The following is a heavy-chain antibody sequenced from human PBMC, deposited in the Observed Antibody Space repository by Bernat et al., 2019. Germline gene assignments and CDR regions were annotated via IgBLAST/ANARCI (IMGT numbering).Heavy chain of an antibody. CDR2: INQDGSDK. CDR3: AREHRGGYSYNWFDP. Sequence: EVQLAESGGGLVQPGGSLRLSCSASGLTFSNYSMSWVRQAPGKGREWVANINQDGSDKFYVGSVKGRFTISRDNAKSSLYLQMNSLKVEDTAFYYCAREHRGGYSYNWFDPWGQGTLVTVSS. D-gene: IGHD5-18*01. CDR1: GLTFSNYS. J-gene: IGHJ5*02. V-gene: IGHV3-7*03.